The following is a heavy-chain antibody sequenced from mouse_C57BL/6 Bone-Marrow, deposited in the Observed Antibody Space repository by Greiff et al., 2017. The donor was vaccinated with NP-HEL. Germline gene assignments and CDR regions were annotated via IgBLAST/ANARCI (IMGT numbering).Heavy chain of an antibody. CDR2: ISDGGSYT. D-gene: IGHD1-1*01. J-gene: IGHJ2*01. Sequence: EVQGVESGGGLVKPGGSLKLSCAASGFTFSSYAMSWVRQTPEKRLEWVATISDGGSYTYYPDNVKGRFTISRDNAKNNLYLQMSHLKSEDTAMYYCARSPATVVASGFDYWGQGTTLTVSS. CDR3: ARSPATVVASGFDY. CDR1: GFTFSSYA. V-gene: IGHV5-4*01.